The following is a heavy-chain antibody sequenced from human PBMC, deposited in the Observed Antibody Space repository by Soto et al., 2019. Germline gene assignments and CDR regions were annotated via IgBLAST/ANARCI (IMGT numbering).Heavy chain of an antibody. V-gene: IGHV4-59*01. J-gene: IGHJ4*02. D-gene: IGHD6-25*01. CDR2: VSSTGST. CDR3: ARGGCIPYHNHEFDF. Sequence: HVQLQESGPGLVKPSETLSLTCTVSGASITQYYWNWIRQSPGKGLEWIVSVSSTGSTVYNPSLASRVTLSSDTARNQFALTLSSVTASDTAVYHCARGGCIPYHNHEFDFWGQGTLVTVSS. CDR1: GASITQYY.